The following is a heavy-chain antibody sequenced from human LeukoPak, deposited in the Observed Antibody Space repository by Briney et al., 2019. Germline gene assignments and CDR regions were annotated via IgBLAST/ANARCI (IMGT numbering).Heavy chain of an antibody. CDR2: IYPGDSDT. D-gene: IGHD3-3*01. CDR1: GYSFTIYW. J-gene: IGHJ4*02. CDR3: ARGDPVSGLYYFDY. V-gene: IGHV5-51*01. Sequence: GESLKISGKGSGYSFTIYWIAWVRQLPGKGLEWMGIIYPGDSDTRYSPSFQGQVTISADKSISTAYLQWSSLKASDTAMYYCARGDPVSGLYYFDYWGQGTLVTVSS.